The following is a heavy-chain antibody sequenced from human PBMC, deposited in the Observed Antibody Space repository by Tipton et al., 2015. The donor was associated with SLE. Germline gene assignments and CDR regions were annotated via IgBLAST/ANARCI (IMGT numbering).Heavy chain of an antibody. CDR3: ARCNGRTCYFDN. CDR1: GFTFGDDA. Sequence: PRLSCITSGFTFGDDAMSWVRQAPGKGLEWVGFIRNKPYGGTTEYAASVKGRFSISRDESKSIAYLQMNSLKIEDTAVYYCARCNGRTCYFDNWGQGTLVTVSS. D-gene: IGHD2/OR15-2a*01. CDR2: IRNKPYGGTT. J-gene: IGHJ4*02. V-gene: IGHV3-49*04.